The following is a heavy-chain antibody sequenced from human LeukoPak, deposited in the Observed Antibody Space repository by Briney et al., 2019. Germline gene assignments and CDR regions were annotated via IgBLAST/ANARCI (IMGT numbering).Heavy chain of an antibody. Sequence: PSETLSLTCTVSGGSISTNNYWGWIRQPPGKGLEWIGSLYHSGSTYYNPSLKSRVTISVDTSKNQFSLRMNSLTAADTAVYYCARDSSARYSSSWYVVGDFDYWGQGTPVTVSS. J-gene: IGHJ4*02. D-gene: IGHD6-13*01. CDR3: ARDSSARYSSSWYVVGDFDY. V-gene: IGHV4-38-2*02. CDR2: LYHSGST. CDR1: GGSISTNNY.